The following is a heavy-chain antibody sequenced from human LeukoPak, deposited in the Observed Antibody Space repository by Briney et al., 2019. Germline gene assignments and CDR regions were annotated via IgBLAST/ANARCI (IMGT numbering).Heavy chain of an antibody. CDR1: GFTFSSYA. J-gene: IGHJ4*02. D-gene: IGHD3-3*01. V-gene: IGHV3-23*01. Sequence: GGSLRLSCAASGFTFSSYAMSWVRQAPGKGLEWVSAISGSGGSTYYADSVKGRFTISRDNSKNTLYLQMNSLRAEDTAVYYCAKIPYYDFWSGRQYFDYWDQGTLVTVSS. CDR3: AKIPYYDFWSGRQYFDY. CDR2: ISGSGGST.